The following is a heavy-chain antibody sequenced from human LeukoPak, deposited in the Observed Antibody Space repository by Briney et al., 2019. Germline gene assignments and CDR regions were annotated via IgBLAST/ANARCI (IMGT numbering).Heavy chain of an antibody. Sequence: PSETLSLTCTVSGGSISSYYWSWIRQPPGKGLEWIGYIYYSGSTTYNPSLKSRVTISVDTSKNQFSLKLSSVTAADTAVYYCARHGDNSSWYVAYWGQGTLVTVSS. V-gene: IGHV4-59*08. CDR2: IYYSGST. CDR1: GGSISSYY. J-gene: IGHJ4*02. CDR3: ARHGDNSSWYVAY. D-gene: IGHD6-13*01.